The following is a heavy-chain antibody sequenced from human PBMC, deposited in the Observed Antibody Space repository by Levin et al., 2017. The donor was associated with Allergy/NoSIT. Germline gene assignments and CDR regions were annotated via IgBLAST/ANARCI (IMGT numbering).Heavy chain of an antibody. CDR3: AKQRGAHVADAFDF. V-gene: IGHV5-51*01. D-gene: IGHD2-15*01. CDR2: IYPGDSDI. J-gene: IGHJ3*01. CDR1: GYIFSNYW. Sequence: NLGESLKISCKGSGYIFSNYWIGWVRQMPGKGLEWMTIIYPGDSDIRYSPSFQGQVTISADKSTSTVYLQWSSLKASDTAMYYCAKQRGAHVADAFDFWGLGTMVTVSS.